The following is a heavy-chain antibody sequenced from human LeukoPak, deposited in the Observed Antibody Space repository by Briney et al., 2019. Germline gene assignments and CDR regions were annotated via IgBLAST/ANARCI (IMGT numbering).Heavy chain of an antibody. J-gene: IGHJ4*02. CDR1: GDSVSSNSAA. D-gene: IGHD6-13*01. CDR3: ARGSYTSTWF. Sequence: SQTLSLTCAISGDSVSSNSAAWSWIRQSPSRGLEWLGRTYYRSKWYTEYAVSVKSRITINPDTSKNQFSLQLNSVTPEDTAVYHCARGSYTSTWFWGQGTLVTVSS. CDR2: TYYRSKWYT. V-gene: IGHV6-1*01.